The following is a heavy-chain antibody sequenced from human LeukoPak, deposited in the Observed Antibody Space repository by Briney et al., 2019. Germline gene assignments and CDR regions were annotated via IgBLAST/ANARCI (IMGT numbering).Heavy chain of an antibody. V-gene: IGHV5-51*01. J-gene: IGHJ4*02. CDR1: GYSLISYS. D-gene: IGHD7-27*01. Sequence: GGSLKISCKGSGYSLISYSIGWVGQMPGKCLDWMGTLYPGESDTRYSPSFQGQVTISADKSISTAYLQWSSLKASDTAMYYCARLEELTGGLSHFDYWGQGTLVTVSS. CDR2: LYPGESDT. CDR3: ARLEELTGGLSHFDY.